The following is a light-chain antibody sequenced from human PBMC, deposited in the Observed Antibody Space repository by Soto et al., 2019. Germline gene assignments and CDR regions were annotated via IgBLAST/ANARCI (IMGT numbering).Light chain of an antibody. CDR2: AAS. CDR1: QSVRNNY. CDR3: QQYGTSPRT. V-gene: IGKV3-20*01. J-gene: IGKJ1*01. Sequence: EIVLTQSPGTLSLSPGERATLSCRASQSVRNNYLAWYQQRPGQAPRLLIYAASSRATGIPDRFSGSGSGTDFALTISRLEPEDFAVYYCQQYGTSPRTFGRGTKVEIK.